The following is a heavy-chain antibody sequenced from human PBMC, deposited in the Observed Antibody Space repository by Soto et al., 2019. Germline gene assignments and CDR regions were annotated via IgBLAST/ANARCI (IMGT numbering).Heavy chain of an antibody. J-gene: IGHJ6*01. CDR1: GDSVSSNSAA. Sequence: SQTLSLTCAISGDSVSSNSAAWNWIRQSPSRGLQWLGRTYYRSKWYNDYAVSVKSRITISSDTSKNQLSLQLNSVTPEAMAVYYCAREDRWLHYDGMEVGGQGTTVPVSS. CDR2: TYYRSKWYN. V-gene: IGHV6-1*01. D-gene: IGHD5-12*01. CDR3: AREDRWLHYDGMEV.